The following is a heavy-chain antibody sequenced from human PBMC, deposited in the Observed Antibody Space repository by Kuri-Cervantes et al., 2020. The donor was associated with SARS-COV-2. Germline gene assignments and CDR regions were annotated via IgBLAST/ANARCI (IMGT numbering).Heavy chain of an antibody. CDR1: GGSISSCY. D-gene: IGHD6-13*01. CDR3: ARVTRAGAAAFRWDYMDV. V-gene: IGHV4-59*01. CDR2: IYYSGST. J-gene: IGHJ6*03. Sequence: SETLSLTCTVSGGSISSCYWSWIRQPPGKGLEWIGYIYYSGSTNYNPSLKSRVTISVDTSKNQFSLKLSSVTAADTAVYYCARVTRAGAAAFRWDYMDVWGKGTTVTVSS.